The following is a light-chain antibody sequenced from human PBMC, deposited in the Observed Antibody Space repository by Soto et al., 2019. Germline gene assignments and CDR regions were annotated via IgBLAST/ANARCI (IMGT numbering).Light chain of an antibody. CDR1: SSNIGAGYD. CDR3: QSYDSSLSGSKV. Sequence: QPVLTQPPSVSGAPVQRVTISCTGSSSNIGAGYDVHWYQQLPGTAPKLLIYGNSNRPSGVPDRFSGSKSGTSASLAITGLQAEDEADYSCQSYDSSLSGSKVFGTGTKVTVL. V-gene: IGLV1-40*01. CDR2: GNS. J-gene: IGLJ1*01.